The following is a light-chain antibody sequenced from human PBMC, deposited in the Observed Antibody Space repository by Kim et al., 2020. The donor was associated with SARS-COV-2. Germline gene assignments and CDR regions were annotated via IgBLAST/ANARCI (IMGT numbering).Light chain of an antibody. CDR1: SSNIGAGYD. CDR2: GNY. CDR3: QSYDSTHWV. J-gene: IGLJ3*02. Sequence: QSVLTQPPSVSGAPGQRVTISCTGSSSNIGAGYDVHWYQQLPGTAPKLLIYGNYNRPSGVPDRFSGSKSGTSASLAVTGLQAEDEADYYCQSYDSTHWVFGGGTQLTVL. V-gene: IGLV1-40*01.